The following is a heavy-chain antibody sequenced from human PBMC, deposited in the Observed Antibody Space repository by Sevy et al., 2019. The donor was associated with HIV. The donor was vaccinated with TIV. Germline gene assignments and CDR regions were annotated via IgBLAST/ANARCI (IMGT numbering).Heavy chain of an antibody. D-gene: IGHD1-26*01. CDR2: IKQDGSEA. CDR1: GFNFTNFW. V-gene: IGHV3-7*03. J-gene: IGHJ5*02. Sequence: GGSLRLSCVASGFNFTNFWMSWVRQAPGKGLECVAHIKQDGSEAYYVDSVKGRFTISRDNAKNSLYLQMNSLRDEDTAMYFCVRDKEVGASLLDAWGQGTPVTVSS. CDR3: VRDKEVGASLLDA.